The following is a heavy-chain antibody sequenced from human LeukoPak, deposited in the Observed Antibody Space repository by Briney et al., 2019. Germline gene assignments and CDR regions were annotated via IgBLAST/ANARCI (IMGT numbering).Heavy chain of an antibody. Sequence: PSETLSLTCTVSGGSISSSSYYWGWIRQPPGQGLEWIGSIYYSGSTYYNPSLKSRVTISVDTSKNQFSLKLSSVTAADTAVYYCARNAPHCSSTSCYENWFDPWGQGTLVTVSS. CDR1: GGSISSSSYY. D-gene: IGHD2-2*01. V-gene: IGHV4-39*01. J-gene: IGHJ5*02. CDR2: IYYSGST. CDR3: ARNAPHCSSTSCYENWFDP.